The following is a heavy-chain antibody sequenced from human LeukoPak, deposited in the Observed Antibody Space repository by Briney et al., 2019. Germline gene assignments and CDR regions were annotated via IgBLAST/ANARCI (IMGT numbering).Heavy chain of an antibody. V-gene: IGHV3-33*01. D-gene: IGHD1-26*01. CDR2: IWYDGSNK. CDR1: GITFSSYG. Sequence: GGSLRLSCAASGITFSSYGMHWVRQAPGKGLEWVAVIWYDGSNKYYADSVKGRFTISRDNSKNTLYLQMNSLRAEDTAVYYCARDWWLRIVGATALDIWGQGTMVTVSS. CDR3: ARDWWLRIVGATALDI. J-gene: IGHJ3*02.